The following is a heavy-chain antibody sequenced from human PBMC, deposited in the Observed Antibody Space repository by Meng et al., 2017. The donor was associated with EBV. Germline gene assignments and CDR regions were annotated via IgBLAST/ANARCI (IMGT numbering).Heavy chain of an antibody. J-gene: IGHJ4*02. D-gene: IGHD5-12*01. CDR3: AKHRLGPLDY. Sequence: EVQVVESGGGLFPRGGSLGLSCAAPGFTVSSNYMSWVRQAPGKGLEWVSVIYSGGSTYYADSVKGRFTISRDNSKNTLYLQMNSLRAEDTAVYYCAKHRLGPLDYWGQGTLVTVSS. CDR2: IYSGGST. CDR1: GFTVSSNY. V-gene: IGHV3-53*01.